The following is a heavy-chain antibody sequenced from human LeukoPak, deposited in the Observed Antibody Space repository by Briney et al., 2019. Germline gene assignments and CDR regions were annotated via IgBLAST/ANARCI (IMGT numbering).Heavy chain of an antibody. J-gene: IGHJ4*02. Sequence: PGGSLRLSCAASGFTFSSYGMHWVRQAPGKGLEWVAAISYDGSNEYYVDSVKGRFTISRDNSKNTLFLQINSLRVEDTAVYYCAKDGLYGSSWYFPDSWGQGTLVTVSS. CDR1: GFTFSSYG. V-gene: IGHV3-30*18. CDR2: ISYDGSNE. CDR3: AKDGLYGSSWYFPDS. D-gene: IGHD6-13*01.